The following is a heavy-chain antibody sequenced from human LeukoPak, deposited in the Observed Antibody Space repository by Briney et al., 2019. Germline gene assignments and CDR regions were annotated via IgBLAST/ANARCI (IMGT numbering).Heavy chain of an antibody. CDR3: AKNVLLWFGELFVFDY. CDR1: GFTFSSYA. D-gene: IGHD3-10*01. Sequence: GGSLRLSCAASGFTFSSYAMSWGRQAPGKGLGWVSAISGSGGCTYYADSVKGRFTIFRDNSKNTLYLQMNSLRAEDTTVYYCAKNVLLWFGELFVFDYWGQGTLVTVSS. J-gene: IGHJ4*02. CDR2: ISGSGGCT. V-gene: IGHV3-23*01.